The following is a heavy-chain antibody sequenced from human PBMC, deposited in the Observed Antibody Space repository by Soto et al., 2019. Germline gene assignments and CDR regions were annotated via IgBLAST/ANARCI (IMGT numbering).Heavy chain of an antibody. CDR1: GYSFTSYW. D-gene: IGHD5-12*01. CDR2: IYPGDSDT. CDR3: ARHTYSGYDYHDAFDI. Sequence: GESLKISCKGSGYSFTSYWIGWVRQMPGKGLEWMGIIYPGDSDTRYSPSFQGQVTISADKSISTAYLQWSSLKASDTAMYYCARHTYSGYDYHDAFDIWGQGTMVTVSS. J-gene: IGHJ3*02. V-gene: IGHV5-51*01.